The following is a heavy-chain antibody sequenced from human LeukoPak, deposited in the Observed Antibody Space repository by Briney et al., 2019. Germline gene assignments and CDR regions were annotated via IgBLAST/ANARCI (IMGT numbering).Heavy chain of an antibody. CDR3: ARVHVELENWFDP. J-gene: IGHJ5*02. V-gene: IGHV1-69*05. CDR2: IIPIFGTA. CDR1: GGTFSSYA. D-gene: IGHD1-1*01. Sequence: ASVKVSCKASGGTFSSYAINWVRQAPGQGLEWMGGIIPIFGTANYAQKFQGRVTITTDESTSTAYMELSSLRSEDTAVYYCARVHVELENWFDPWGQGTLVTVSS.